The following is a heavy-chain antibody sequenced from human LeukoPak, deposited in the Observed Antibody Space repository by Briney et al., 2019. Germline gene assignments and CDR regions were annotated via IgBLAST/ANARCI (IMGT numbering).Heavy chain of an antibody. CDR3: AKDGLWFGDLTYFDY. CDR1: GFTFSNYG. Sequence: RSLRLSCAAPGFTFSNYGMHWVRQAPGKGLEWVAVISSDGSNKYYADSVKGRFTISRDNSKNTLFLQMNSLRAEDTAVYYCAKDGLWFGDLTYFDYWGQGTLVTVSS. J-gene: IGHJ4*02. CDR2: ISSDGSNK. D-gene: IGHD3-10*01. V-gene: IGHV3-30*18.